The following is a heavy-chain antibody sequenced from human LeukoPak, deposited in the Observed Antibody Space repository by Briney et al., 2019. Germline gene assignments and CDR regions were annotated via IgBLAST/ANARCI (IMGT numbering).Heavy chain of an antibody. Sequence: PSETLSLTCTVSGGSISSSSYYWGWIRQPPGKGLEWIGSIYYSGSTYYNPSLKSRVTISVDTSKNQFSLKLSSVTAADTAVYYCARRVGYDSDFDYWGQGTLVTVSS. CDR1: GGSISSSSYY. CDR3: ARRVGYDSDFDY. V-gene: IGHV4-39*01. J-gene: IGHJ4*02. D-gene: IGHD3-22*01. CDR2: IYYSGST.